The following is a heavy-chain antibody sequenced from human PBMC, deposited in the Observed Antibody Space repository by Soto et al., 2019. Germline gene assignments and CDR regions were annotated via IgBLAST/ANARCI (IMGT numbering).Heavy chain of an antibody. D-gene: IGHD3-22*01. J-gene: IGHJ3*02. Sequence: GGSLRLSCAASGFTLSNVWMNWVRQAPGKGLEWVGRIKSKTDGGTTDYAAPVKGRFTISRDDSKNTLYLQMNSLRAEDTAVYYCARGDYYDSSGPFSDAFDIWGQGTLVTVSS. CDR2: IKSKTDGGTT. CDR3: ARGDYYDSSGPFSDAFDI. V-gene: IGHV3-15*07. CDR1: GFTLSNVW.